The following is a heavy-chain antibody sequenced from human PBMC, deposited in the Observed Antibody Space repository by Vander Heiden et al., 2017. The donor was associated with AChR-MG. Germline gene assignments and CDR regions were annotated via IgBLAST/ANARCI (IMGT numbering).Heavy chain of an antibody. J-gene: IGHJ6*02. CDR1: GATFSSYA. D-gene: IGHD2-15*01. V-gene: IGHV1-69*01. CDR3: AREGGYCSGGSCYSYYYYYGMDV. Sequence: QVQLLQSGAEVKKPGSSVKVSCKASGATFSSYAISWVRQAPGQGLEWMGGIIPIFGTANYAQKFQGRVTITADESTSTAYMELSSLRSEDTAVYYCAREGGYCSGGSCYSYYYYYGMDVWGQGTTVTVSS. CDR2: IIPIFGTA.